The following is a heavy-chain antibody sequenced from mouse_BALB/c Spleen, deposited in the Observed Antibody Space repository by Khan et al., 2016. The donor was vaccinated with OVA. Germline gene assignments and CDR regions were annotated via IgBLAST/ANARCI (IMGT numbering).Heavy chain of an antibody. D-gene: IGHD2-2*01. CDR2: IDPFSGGI. CDR1: GYSFTSYY. Sequence: VQLKQSGPELMKPGASVKISCKASGYSFTSYYIHWIMQSHGKSLEWIGYIDPFSGGITYNQKFKGKATLTVDKSSSTAYIYFSNLTSEDSAVYYGTRHVYVAWFTYWGQGLWSLSLQ. V-gene: IGHV1S135*01. CDR3: TRHVYVAWFTY. J-gene: IGHJ3*01.